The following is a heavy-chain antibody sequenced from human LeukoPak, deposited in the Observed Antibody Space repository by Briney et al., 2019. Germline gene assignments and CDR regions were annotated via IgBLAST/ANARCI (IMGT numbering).Heavy chain of an antibody. Sequence: GGSLRLSCAASGFTVSSNYMSWVRQAPGKGLEWVSVIYSGGSTYYADSVKVRFTISKDNSKNTLYLQMNSVRAEDTAVYYCASSGASGYELYWGQGPLVTVSS. CDR1: GFTVSSNY. D-gene: IGHD5-12*01. J-gene: IGHJ4*02. CDR3: ASSGASGYELY. CDR2: IYSGGST. V-gene: IGHV3-53*01.